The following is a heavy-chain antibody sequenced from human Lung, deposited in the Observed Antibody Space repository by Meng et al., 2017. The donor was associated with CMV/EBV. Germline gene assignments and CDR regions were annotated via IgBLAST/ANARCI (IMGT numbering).Heavy chain of an antibody. J-gene: IGHJ5*02. D-gene: IGHD2-15*01. CDR2: VMPILARK. CDR1: SSYA. CDR3: GRYTDIVSVIAATRDYWFDP. V-gene: IGHV1-69*04. Sequence: SSYAITWEQQAPGRGQGWVGTVMPILARKKCAQELQGRVTITADKTSITVYMELSSLRSDDTAVYYCGRYTDIVSVIAATRDYWFDPWGQGTLVTVSS.